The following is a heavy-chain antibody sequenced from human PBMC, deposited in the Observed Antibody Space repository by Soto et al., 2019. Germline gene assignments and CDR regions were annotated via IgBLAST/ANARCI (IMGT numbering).Heavy chain of an antibody. Sequence: SLKISCQASGYTFTNYYIAWVRQVPGKGLEWMGRIDPSDSYTKYSPSFEGHVTMSVDKSISTAFLQWSRLEASDTAMYFXXXXXXXXXXXXFWGQGSLVTVSS. J-gene: IGHJ4*02. CDR3: XXXXXXXXXXXF. CDR2: IDPSDSYT. CDR1: GYTFTNYY. V-gene: IGHV5-10-1*01.